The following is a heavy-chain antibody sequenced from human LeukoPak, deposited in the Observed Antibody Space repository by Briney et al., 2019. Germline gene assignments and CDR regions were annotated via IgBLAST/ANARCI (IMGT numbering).Heavy chain of an antibody. D-gene: IGHD3-10*01. CDR1: GGSISSYY. Sequence: SETLSLTCTVSGGSISSYYWSWIRQPPGKGLEWIGYIYYSGSTNYNPSLKSRVTISVDTSKNQFSLKLSSVTAADTAVYYCAKDKVVRGVILFFDYWGQGTLVTVSS. CDR3: AKDKVVRGVILFFDY. CDR2: IYYSGST. J-gene: IGHJ4*02. V-gene: IGHV4-59*01.